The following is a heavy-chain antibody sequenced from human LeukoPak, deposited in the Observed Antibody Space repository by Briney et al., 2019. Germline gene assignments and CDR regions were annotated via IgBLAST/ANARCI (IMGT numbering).Heavy chain of an antibody. CDR3: AKDKAPGSWHTPSDF. J-gene: IGHJ4*02. D-gene: IGHD6-13*01. V-gene: IGHV3-23*01. Sequence: AGGSLRLSCAASGFTFRTYAMSWARQAPGKGPEWVSGISGSGDGTYYAESVKGRFTISRDNSKNTVFLQMNSLRADDTAKYYCAKDKAPGSWHTPSDFWGQGTLVTVSS. CDR2: ISGSGDGT. CDR1: GFTFRTYA.